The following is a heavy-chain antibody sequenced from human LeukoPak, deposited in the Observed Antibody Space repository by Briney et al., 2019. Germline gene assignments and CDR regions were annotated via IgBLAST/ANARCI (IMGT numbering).Heavy chain of an antibody. CDR3: ARGVYGSGSYPRFDY. Sequence: ASVKVSCKPSGYTFTNYAMNWVRQAPGQGLEWMGGIIPIFGTANYAQKFQGRVTITADESTSTAYMELSSLRSEDTAVYYCARGVYGSGSYPRFDYWGQGTLVTVSS. D-gene: IGHD3-10*01. J-gene: IGHJ4*02. CDR1: GYTFTNYA. CDR2: IIPIFGTA. V-gene: IGHV1-69*13.